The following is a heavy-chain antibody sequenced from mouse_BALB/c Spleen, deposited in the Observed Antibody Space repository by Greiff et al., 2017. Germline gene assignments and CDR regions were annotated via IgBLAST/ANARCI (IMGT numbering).Heavy chain of an antibody. D-gene: IGHD2-1*01. V-gene: IGHV1-69*02. CDR2: IDPSDSYT. CDR3: ARNGNSPFDY. Sequence: VQLQQPGAELVKPGASVKLSCKASGYTFTSYWMHWVKQRPGQGLEWIGEIDPSDSYTNYNQKFKGKATLTVDKSSSTAYMQLSSLTSEDSAVYYCARNGNSPFDYWGQGTTLTVSS. J-gene: IGHJ2*01. CDR1: GYTFTSYW.